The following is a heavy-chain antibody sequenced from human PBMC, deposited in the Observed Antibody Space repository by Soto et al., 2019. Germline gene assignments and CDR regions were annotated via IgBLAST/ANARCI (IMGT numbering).Heavy chain of an antibody. CDR1: GQSVSSNSAA. J-gene: IGHJ5*02. CDR2: TYYRSKWYN. CDR3: ARGRIAAAAKQNWFDP. Sequence: SQTLSLTCAISGQSVSSNSAAWNWIRQSPSRGLEWLGRTYYRSKWYNDYAVSVKSRITINPDTSKNQVSLQLNSVTPEDTAVYYCARGRIAAAAKQNWFDPWGQGTLVTVSS. D-gene: IGHD6-13*01. V-gene: IGHV6-1*01.